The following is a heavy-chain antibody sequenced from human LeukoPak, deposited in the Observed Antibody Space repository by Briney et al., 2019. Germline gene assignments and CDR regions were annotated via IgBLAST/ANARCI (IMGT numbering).Heavy chain of an antibody. J-gene: IGHJ4*02. Sequence: GGSLRLSCAASAITFSNSWMNWVRQAPGEGLEWVATIKPDGSEKWYVNSVKGRFTISRDNAKNSLYLQMDSLRVDDTAVYYCAKRGSSGYFDYWGQGTLVTVSS. CDR2: IKPDGSEK. CDR3: AKRGSSGYFDY. D-gene: IGHD3-22*01. CDR1: AITFSNSW. V-gene: IGHV3-7*01.